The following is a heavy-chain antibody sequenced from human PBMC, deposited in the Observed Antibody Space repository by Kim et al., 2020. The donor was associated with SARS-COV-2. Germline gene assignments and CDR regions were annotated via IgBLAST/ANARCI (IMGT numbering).Heavy chain of an antibody. Sequence: SETLSLTCAVYGGSFSGYYWSWIRQPPGKGLEWIGEINHSGSTNYNPSLKSRVTISVDTSKNQFSLKLSSVTAADTAVYYCARLKIAKLLWFGEKKRYDGFDIWGQGTMVTVSS. CDR1: GGSFSGYY. D-gene: IGHD3-10*01. V-gene: IGHV4-34*01. CDR3: ARLKIAKLLWFGEKKRYDGFDI. J-gene: IGHJ3*02. CDR2: INHSGST.